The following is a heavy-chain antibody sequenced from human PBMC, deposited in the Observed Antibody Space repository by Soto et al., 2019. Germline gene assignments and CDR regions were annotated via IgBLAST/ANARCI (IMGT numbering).Heavy chain of an antibody. Sequence: ASVKVSCKASGYTFNSYALHWVRQAPGQRLEWMGWINAGNGNTKYSQKFQGRVTITRDTSASTAYMELSSLRSEDTAVYYCARPTVTYNFYYGLDVWGQGTTVTVSS. CDR3: ARPTVTYNFYYGLDV. CDR2: INAGNGNT. CDR1: GYTFNSYA. J-gene: IGHJ6*02. V-gene: IGHV1-3*01. D-gene: IGHD4-17*01.